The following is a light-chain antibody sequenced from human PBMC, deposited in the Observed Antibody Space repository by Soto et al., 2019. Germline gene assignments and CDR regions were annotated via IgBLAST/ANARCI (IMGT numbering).Light chain of an antibody. Sequence: QSLLTHPPSVSTAPGQKVTIYCSGSSSNIGNNYVSWYQQLPGTAPKLLIYENNKRPSGIPDRFSGSKSGTSATLDITGLQTGDEADYYCGTWDSSLSAGRVFGTGTKVTVL. CDR1: SSNIGNNY. J-gene: IGLJ1*01. CDR3: GTWDSSLSAGRV. V-gene: IGLV1-51*02. CDR2: ENN.